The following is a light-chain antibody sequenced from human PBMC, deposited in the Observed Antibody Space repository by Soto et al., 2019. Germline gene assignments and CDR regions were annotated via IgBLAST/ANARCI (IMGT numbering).Light chain of an antibody. CDR1: QNVSSSY. CDR2: GSS. V-gene: IGKV3-20*01. CDR3: QQYGSSPLT. Sequence: EIVLTQSPGTLSLSPGERATLSCRASQNVSSSYLAWYHHKPGQAPRLLIYGSSARATAIPDRFSGSGSGTDFSLTISRLEPEDFAVYYCQQYGSSPLTFGRGSKVEIK. J-gene: IGKJ1*01.